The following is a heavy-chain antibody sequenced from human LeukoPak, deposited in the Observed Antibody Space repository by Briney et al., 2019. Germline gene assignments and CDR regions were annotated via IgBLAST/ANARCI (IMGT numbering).Heavy chain of an antibody. V-gene: IGHV3-23*01. CDR3: AKDILGGSGSSREHGDY. CDR1: GFTFSSYA. CDR2: ISGSGGRT. J-gene: IGHJ4*02. Sequence: GGSLRLSCAASGFTFSSYAMSWVRQAPGKGLEWVSAISGSGGRTYYADSVKGRFTISRDNSKNTLYLQMNSLRAEDTAVYYCAKDILGGSGSSREHGDYWGQGTLVTVSS. D-gene: IGHD6-6*01.